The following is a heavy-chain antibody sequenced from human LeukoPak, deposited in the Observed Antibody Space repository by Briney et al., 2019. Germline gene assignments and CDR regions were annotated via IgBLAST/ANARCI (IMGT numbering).Heavy chain of an antibody. CDR2: IYSGGST. Sequence: GGSLRLSCAASGFTVSSNYMSWVRQAPGKGLEWVSVIYSGGSTYYADSVKGRFTISRDNSKNTLYLQLNSLRAEDTAVYFCAKNMRGSSWYGDWGQGALVIVSS. CDR3: AKNMRGSSWYGD. D-gene: IGHD6-13*01. J-gene: IGHJ4*02. V-gene: IGHV3-53*01. CDR1: GFTVSSNY.